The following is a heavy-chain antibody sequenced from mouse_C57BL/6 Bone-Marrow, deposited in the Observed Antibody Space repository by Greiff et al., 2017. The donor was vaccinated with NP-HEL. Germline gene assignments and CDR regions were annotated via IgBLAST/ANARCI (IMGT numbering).Heavy chain of an antibody. J-gene: IGHJ3*01. CDR1: GYTFTSYW. V-gene: IGHV1-52*01. CDR2: IDPSDSET. Sequence: VQLQQPGAELVRPGSSVKLSCKASGYTFTSYWMNWVKQRPIQGLEWIGNIDPSDSETHYNQNFKDKATLTVEKSSSTAYLPLSSLTSQDSAVYFSAREGFAYWGPGTLVTVSP. CDR3: AREGFAY.